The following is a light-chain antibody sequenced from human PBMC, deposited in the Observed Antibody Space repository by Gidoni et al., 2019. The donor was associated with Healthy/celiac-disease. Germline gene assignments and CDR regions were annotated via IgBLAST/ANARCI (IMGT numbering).Light chain of an antibody. Sequence: QSALTQPASVSGSPGQSITISCTGTSSDVGGYNYVSWYQQHPGKAPKLMIYEVSNRPSGVSNRFSGSKSGNTASLTISGLQAEDEADCYCSSYTSSSTPVVFGGGTKLTVL. V-gene: IGLV2-14*01. J-gene: IGLJ2*01. CDR2: EVS. CDR3: SSYTSSSTPVV. CDR1: SSDVGGYNY.